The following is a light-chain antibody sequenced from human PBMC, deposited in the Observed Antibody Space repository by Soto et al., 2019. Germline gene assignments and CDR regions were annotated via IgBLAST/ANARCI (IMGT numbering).Light chain of an antibody. CDR1: QGISSW. Sequence: DIQMTQSPSSVSASVGDRVTITCRASQGISSWLAWYQQKPGKAPNLLIYAASSLQSGIPSRFSSSGAGTNYTLTLSSLQPEDLSTYYCQQTNSFSLPFGGGTKVELK. J-gene: IGKJ4*01. CDR3: QQTNSFSLP. CDR2: AAS. V-gene: IGKV1-12*01.